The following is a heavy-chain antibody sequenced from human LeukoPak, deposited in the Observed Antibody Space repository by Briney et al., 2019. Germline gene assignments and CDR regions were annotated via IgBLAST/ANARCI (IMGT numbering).Heavy chain of an antibody. CDR2: IRHDGSNS. V-gene: IGHV3-30*02. CDR1: GFTFSTYG. CDR3: AKEGVAGTTAYYYFDY. Sequence: GGSLRLSCVASGFTFSTYGMFWARQAPGKGLEWVAFIRHDGSNSWYADSVKGRFTISRDNSKNTLYLQMNSLRAEDTAVYYCAKEGVAGTTAYYYFDYWGQGTLVTVSS. D-gene: IGHD4-17*01. J-gene: IGHJ4*02.